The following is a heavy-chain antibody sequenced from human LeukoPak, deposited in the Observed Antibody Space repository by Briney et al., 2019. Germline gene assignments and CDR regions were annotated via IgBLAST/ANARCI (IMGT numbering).Heavy chain of an antibody. V-gene: IGHV3-11*01. CDR3: ARDLLYQSF. D-gene: IGHD2-2*01. Sequence: GGSLRLSCAASGFVFSSYALSWIRQAPGKGLEWVSYISSSGSTIYYADSVKGRFTISRDNAKNSLYLQMNSLRAEDTAVYYCARDLLYQSFWGQGTLVTVSS. CDR1: GFVFSSYA. CDR2: ISSSGSTI. J-gene: IGHJ4*02.